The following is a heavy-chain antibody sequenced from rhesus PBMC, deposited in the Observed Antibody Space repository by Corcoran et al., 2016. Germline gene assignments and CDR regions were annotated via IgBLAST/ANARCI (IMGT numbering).Heavy chain of an antibody. CDR3: ARKGFDY. J-gene: IGHJ4*01. CDR2: INPYNGNP. Sequence: QVQLVQSGAEVKKPGSSVKVSCKASGYTFTDYYMHWVRQAPRQGLEWMGWINPYNGNPKYAQKVQGRVTMTRDTSTSTAYMELSSLRSEDTAVYYCARKGFDYWGQGVLVTVSS. CDR1: GYTFTDYY. V-gene: IGHV1S2*01.